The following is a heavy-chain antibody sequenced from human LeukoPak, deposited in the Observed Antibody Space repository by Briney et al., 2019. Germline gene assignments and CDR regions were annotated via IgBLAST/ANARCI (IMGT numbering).Heavy chain of an antibody. V-gene: IGHV3-33*01. CDR1: GFTFSSYG. CDR3: ATDPYSGSYYGDFDY. CDR2: IWYDGSNK. D-gene: IGHD1-26*01. Sequence: PGGSLRLSCAASGFTFSSYGMHWVRQAPGKGLEWVAVIWYDGSNKYYADSVKGRFTISRDNSKNTLYLQMNSLRAEDTAVYYCATDPYSGSYYGDFDYWGQGTLVTVSS. J-gene: IGHJ4*02.